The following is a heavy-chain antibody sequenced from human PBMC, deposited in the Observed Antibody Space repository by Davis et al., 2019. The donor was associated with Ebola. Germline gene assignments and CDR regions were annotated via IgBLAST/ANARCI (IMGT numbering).Heavy chain of an antibody. Sequence: MPSETLSLTCTVSGGSISSYYWSWIRQPPGKGLEWIGYIYYSGSTNYNPSLKSRVTISVDTSKNQFSLKLSSVTAADTAVYYCARVGDYGDFYYYYGMDVWGKGTTVTVSS. CDR3: ARVGDYGDFYYYYGMDV. CDR2: IYYSGST. D-gene: IGHD4-17*01. V-gene: IGHV4-59*01. CDR1: GGSISSYY. J-gene: IGHJ6*04.